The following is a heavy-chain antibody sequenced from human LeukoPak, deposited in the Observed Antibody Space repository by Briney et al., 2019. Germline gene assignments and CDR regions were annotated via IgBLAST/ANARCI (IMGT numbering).Heavy chain of an antibody. J-gene: IGHJ4*02. Sequence: ASVKVSCKASGYTFTSYDINWVRQATGQGLEWMGWMNPNSGNTGYAQKFQGRVTMTRNTSISTAYMELSSLRSEDTAVYYCARDRGSYGEFDYWGQGTLVTVSS. D-gene: IGHD5-18*01. CDR1: GYTFTSYD. CDR3: ARDRGSYGEFDY. V-gene: IGHV1-8*01. CDR2: MNPNSGNT.